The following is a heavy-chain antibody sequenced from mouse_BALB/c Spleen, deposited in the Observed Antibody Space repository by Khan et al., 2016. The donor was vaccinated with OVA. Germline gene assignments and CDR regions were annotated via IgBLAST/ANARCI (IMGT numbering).Heavy chain of an antibody. J-gene: IGHJ4*01. D-gene: IGHD1-1*01. CDR1: GFNIKDTY. Sequence: EVQLQQSGAELVKPGASVKLSCTASGFNIKDTYMHWVKQRPEQGLEWIGRIDPANGNTKYDPKFQGKATITADTSSNTAYLQLSSLTSEDTAVYYCAITTVVRYYAMDYWGQGTSVTASS. CDR2: IDPANGNT. CDR3: AITTVVRYYAMDY. V-gene: IGHV14-3*02.